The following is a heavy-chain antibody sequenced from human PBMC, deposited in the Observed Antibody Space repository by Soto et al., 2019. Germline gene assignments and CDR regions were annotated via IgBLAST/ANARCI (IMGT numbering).Heavy chain of an antibody. V-gene: IGHV3-23*01. CDR1: GFTFSSYA. D-gene: IGHD3-3*01. CDR2: ISGSGGST. J-gene: IGHJ4*02. CDR3: AKDHRQIFGVVIRRGGVDY. Sequence: EVQLLESGGGLVQPGGSLRLSCAASGFTFSSYAMSWVRQAPGKGLEWVSAISGSGGSTYYADSVKGRFTISRDNSKNTLYLQMNSLRAEDTAVYYCAKDHRQIFGVVIRRGGVDYWGQGTLVTVSS.